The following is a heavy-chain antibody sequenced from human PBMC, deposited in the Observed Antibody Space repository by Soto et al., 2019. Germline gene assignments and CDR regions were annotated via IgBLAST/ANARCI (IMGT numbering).Heavy chain of an antibody. Sequence: GESLKISCKGSGYSFTSYWIGWVRQMPGKGLEWMGIIYPGDSDTRYSPSFQGQVTISADKSISTAYLQWSSLKASDTAMYYFARRRYYGSGSYYYYGMDVWGQGTTVTVSS. D-gene: IGHD3-10*01. J-gene: IGHJ6*02. CDR2: IYPGDSDT. CDR3: ARRRYYGSGSYYYYGMDV. V-gene: IGHV5-51*01. CDR1: GYSFTSYW.